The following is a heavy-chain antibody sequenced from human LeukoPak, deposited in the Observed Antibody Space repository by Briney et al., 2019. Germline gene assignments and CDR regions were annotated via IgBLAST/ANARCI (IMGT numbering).Heavy chain of an antibody. D-gene: IGHD1-26*01. CDR1: GFTFSSYW. V-gene: IGHV3-7*01. CDR3: ARDSVKWELHDY. CDR2: IKQDGSEK. J-gene: IGHJ4*02. Sequence: GGSLSLSCAASGFTFSSYWMSWVRQAPGKGLEWVANIKQDGSEKYYVDSVKGRLTISRDNAKNSLYLQMNSLRAEDTAVYYCARDSVKWELHDYWGQGTLVTVSS.